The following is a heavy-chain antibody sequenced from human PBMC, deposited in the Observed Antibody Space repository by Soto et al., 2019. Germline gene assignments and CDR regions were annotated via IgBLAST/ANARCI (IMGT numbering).Heavy chain of an antibody. CDR1: GFTVGNNY. CDR2: IYSTGTT. D-gene: IGHD3-10*01. CDR3: AKDGRGSGSHYNSFGY. J-gene: IGHJ4*02. V-gene: IGHV3-53*01. Sequence: EVQLVESGGGLIQPGGSLKLSCAASGFTVGNNYMSWVRQAPGKGLQWVSLIYSTGTTKYADSVKGRVTDSKDNAKNTLYLQMNSLRAEDTAVYYCAKDGRGSGSHYNSFGYWGQGTLVTVSS.